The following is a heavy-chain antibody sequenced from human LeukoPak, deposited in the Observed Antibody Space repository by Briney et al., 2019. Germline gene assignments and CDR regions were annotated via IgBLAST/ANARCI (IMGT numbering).Heavy chain of an antibody. CDR1: GFTFSSYA. J-gene: IGHJ4*02. CDR3: AKEGYSSSWPHWFDY. D-gene: IGHD6-13*01. CDR2: ISGSGGST. Sequence: PGGSLRLSCAASGFTFSSYAMSWVRQAPGKGLEWVSAISGSGGSTYYADSVKGRFTISRDNSKNTLYLRMNSLRAEDTAVYYCAKEGYSSSWPHWFDYWGQGTLVTVSS. V-gene: IGHV3-23*01.